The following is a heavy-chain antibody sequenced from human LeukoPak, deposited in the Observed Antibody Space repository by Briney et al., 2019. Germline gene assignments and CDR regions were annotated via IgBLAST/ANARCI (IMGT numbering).Heavy chain of an antibody. CDR3: AKELGGSSFDY. V-gene: IGHV3-21*01. Sequence: PGGSLRLSCAASGFNFSSYTMNWVRQAPGKGLEWVSSIGSSNTYIYYADSVKGRFTISRDNAKNSLYLQMNSLRAEDTAVYYCAKELGGSSFDYWGQGALVSVSS. D-gene: IGHD2-15*01. CDR2: IGSSNTYI. J-gene: IGHJ4*02. CDR1: GFNFSSYT.